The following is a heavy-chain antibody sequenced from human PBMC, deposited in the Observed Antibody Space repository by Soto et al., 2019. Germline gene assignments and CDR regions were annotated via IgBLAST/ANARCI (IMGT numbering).Heavy chain of an antibody. D-gene: IGHD6-19*01. CDR1: GFTFSSYA. J-gene: IGHJ4*02. CDR3: ARWLGGYDN. Sequence: EVQLVESGGGLVQPGGSLRLSCAASGFTFSSYAMHWVRQAPGKGLEYVSAISSNGDSTYYSNSVKGRFTISRDNSRKTLYLQMGRLGAEDMAGFFCARWLGGYDNWGKGTLVTVSS. V-gene: IGHV3-64*01. CDR2: ISSNGDST.